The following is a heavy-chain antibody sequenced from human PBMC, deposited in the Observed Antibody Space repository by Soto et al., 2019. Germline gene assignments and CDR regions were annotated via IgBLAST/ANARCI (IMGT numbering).Heavy chain of an antibody. Sequence: EVQLLESGGGLVQPGGSLRLSCAASEFTFSSYAMTWVRQAPGKGLEWVSSISGGGGSTHYSDSVKARFTISRDNSQNTLYLQMTSLRAEDTAVYYCAKNFGDFWSAFDYWDRGTLVTISS. CDR1: EFTFSSYA. J-gene: IGHJ4*02. CDR3: AKNFGDFWSAFDY. CDR2: ISGGGGST. V-gene: IGHV3-23*01. D-gene: IGHD3-3*01.